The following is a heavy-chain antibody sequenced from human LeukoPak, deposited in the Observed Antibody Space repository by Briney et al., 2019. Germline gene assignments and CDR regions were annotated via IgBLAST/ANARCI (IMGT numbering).Heavy chain of an antibody. CDR1: GYTFTSYA. CDR2: INTNTGNP. J-gene: IGHJ6*03. CDR3: ARVITIFAVVTLYYMDV. V-gene: IGHV7-4-1*02. Sequence: ASVKVPCKASGYTFTSYAMNSVRQAPRQGLEWMGWINTNTGNPTYAQGFTGRFVFSLDTSVSTAYLQISSLKAEDTAVYYCARVITIFAVVTLYYMDVWGKGTTVTVSS. D-gene: IGHD3-3*01.